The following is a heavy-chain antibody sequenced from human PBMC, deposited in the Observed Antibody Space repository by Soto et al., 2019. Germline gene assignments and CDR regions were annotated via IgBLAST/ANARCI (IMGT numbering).Heavy chain of an antibody. J-gene: IGHJ1*01. CDR1: GGSISSGDYY. D-gene: IGHD3-10*02. CDR2: IYYSGST. CDR3: ARVGSSLAVRASAH. Sequence: SETLSLTCTVSGGSISSGDYYWSWIRHPPGKGLEWIGYIYYSGSTYYNPSLKSRGTISLHTSNKQFSLKLSSVTAADTAVYYSARVGSSLAVRASAHCDQGTL. V-gene: IGHV4-30-4*01.